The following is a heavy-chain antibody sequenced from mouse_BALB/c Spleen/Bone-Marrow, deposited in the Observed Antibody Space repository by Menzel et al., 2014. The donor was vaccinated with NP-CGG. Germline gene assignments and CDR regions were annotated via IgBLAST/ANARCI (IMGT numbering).Heavy chain of an antibody. V-gene: IGHV1-5*01. CDR3: TTLARTNFDY. Sequence: EVNLVESGTVLARPGAAVKMSCKASGYTFSNYWMHWVKQRPGQGLEWIGTIYPGNSDTTYNQKFKGKAKLTAVTSTSTAYMDLSSLTNEDSAVYYCTTLARTNFDYWGQGTTLTVSS. D-gene: IGHD3-1*01. J-gene: IGHJ2*01. CDR2: IYPGNSDT. CDR1: GYTFSNYW.